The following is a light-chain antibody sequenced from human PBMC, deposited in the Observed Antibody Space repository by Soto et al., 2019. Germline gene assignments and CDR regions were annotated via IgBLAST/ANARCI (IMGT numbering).Light chain of an antibody. CDR2: GNS. Sequence: QAVVTQPPSVSGAPGQRVTISCTGSSSYIGAGYDVHWYQQLPGTAPKLLIYGNSNRPSGVPDRFSGSKSGTSASLAITGLQAEDEADYYCQSYDSSLSGYVFGTGTKLTVL. CDR1: SSYIGAGYD. CDR3: QSYDSSLSGYV. V-gene: IGLV1-40*01. J-gene: IGLJ1*01.